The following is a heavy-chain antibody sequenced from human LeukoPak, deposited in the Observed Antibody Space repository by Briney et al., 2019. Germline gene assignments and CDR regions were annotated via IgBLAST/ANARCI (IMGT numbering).Heavy chain of an antibody. CDR1: GYTFTSYG. V-gene: IGHV1-18*01. CDR2: ISAYNGNT. CDR3: ARDIAAAGAPVAYYYYGMDV. Sequence: ASVKASCKASGYTFTSYGISWVRQAPGQGLEWMGWISAYNGNTNYAQKLQGRVTMTTDTSTSTAYMELRSLRSDDTAVYYCARDIAAAGAPVAYYYYGMDVWGQGTTVTVSS. D-gene: IGHD6-13*01. J-gene: IGHJ6*02.